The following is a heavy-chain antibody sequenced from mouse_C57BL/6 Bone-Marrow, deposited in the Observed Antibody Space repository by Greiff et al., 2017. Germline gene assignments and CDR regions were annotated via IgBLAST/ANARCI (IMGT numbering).Heavy chain of an antibody. CDR1: GFTFSSYA. CDR2: ISDGGSYT. CDR3: ARDGVAY. J-gene: IGHJ3*01. V-gene: IGHV5-4*01. Sequence: EVMLVESGGGLVKPGGSLKLSCAASGFTFSSYAMSWVRQTPEKRLEWVATISDGGSYTYYPDNVKGRFTISRDNAKNNRYLQMSHLKSEDTAMYYCARDGVAYWGKGTLVTVSA.